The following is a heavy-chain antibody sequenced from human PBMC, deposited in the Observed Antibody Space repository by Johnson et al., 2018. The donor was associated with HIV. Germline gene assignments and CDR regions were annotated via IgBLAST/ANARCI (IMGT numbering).Heavy chain of an antibody. CDR1: GFTFDDHG. CDR2: INWHGGRT. V-gene: IGHV3-20*04. J-gene: IGHJ3*02. D-gene: IGHD5-18*01. CDR3: AREVGIQLWSSDAFDI. Sequence: VQLVESGGGVVRPGGSLRLSCAASGFTFDDHGMSWVRQAPGKGLEWVSGINWHGGRTGYADSVKGRFTISRDNAKNSLYLQMNSLRAEDTALYYGAREVGIQLWSSDAFDIWGQGTMVTVSS.